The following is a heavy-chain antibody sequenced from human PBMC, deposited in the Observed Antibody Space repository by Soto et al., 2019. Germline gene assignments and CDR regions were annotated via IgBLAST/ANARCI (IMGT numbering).Heavy chain of an antibody. CDR3: ARVRVPPDWLDP. V-gene: IGHV1-8*02. Sequence: QVQLVQSGAEVKKPGASVKVSCKGSGYSFRSYDITWVRQAPGQGLEWMGWVHPETGSTGYAQRFQGRVSMTSDTSRNTTYMELSVLRVDDTAVYYCARVRVPPDWLDPWGQGTLVTVSS. CDR1: GYSFRSYD. CDR2: VHPETGST. J-gene: IGHJ5*02.